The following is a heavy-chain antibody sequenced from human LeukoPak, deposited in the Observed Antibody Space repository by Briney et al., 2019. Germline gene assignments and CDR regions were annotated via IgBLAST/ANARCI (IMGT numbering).Heavy chain of an antibody. CDR2: ISYDGSNK. J-gene: IGHJ4*02. D-gene: IGHD3-3*01. V-gene: IGHV3-30*04. CDR1: GFTFSSYA. Sequence: GGSLRLSCAASGFTFSSYAMHWVRQAPGKGLEWVAVISYDGSNKYYADSVKGRFTISRDNSKNTLYLQMNSLRAEDTAVYYCARWNNDFWSGYYSYFDYRGQGTLVTVSS. CDR3: ARWNNDFWSGYYSYFDY.